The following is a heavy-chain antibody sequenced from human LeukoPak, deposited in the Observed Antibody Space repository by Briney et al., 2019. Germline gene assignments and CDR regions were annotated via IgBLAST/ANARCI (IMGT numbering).Heavy chain of an antibody. J-gene: IGHJ4*02. V-gene: IGHV1-2*02. D-gene: IGHD2-2*01. CDR2: INPNSGGT. CDR3: ARDCSSTSCSPFDY. CDR1: GYTFTGYY. Sequence: ASVKVSCKASGYTFTGYYMHWVRQAPGQGLEWMGWINPNSGGTNYAQKFQGRVTMTRDTSISTAYMELSRLRSDDTAVYYCARDCSSTSCSPFDYWGQGTLVTVSS.